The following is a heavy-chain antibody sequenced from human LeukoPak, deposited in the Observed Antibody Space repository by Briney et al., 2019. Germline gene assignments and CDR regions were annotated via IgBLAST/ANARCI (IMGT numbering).Heavy chain of an antibody. Sequence: GGSLRLSCAASGFTFSSYAMSWVRQAPGKGLEWVSAISGSGGSTYYADSVKGRFTVSRDNSNNRLYLHMSGLTAADTAIYYCAKDRSIGTYYTFDHWGQGSLVTVSS. V-gene: IGHV3-23*01. D-gene: IGHD1-26*01. J-gene: IGHJ4*02. CDR2: ISGSGGST. CDR3: AKDRSIGTYYTFDH. CDR1: GFTFSSYA.